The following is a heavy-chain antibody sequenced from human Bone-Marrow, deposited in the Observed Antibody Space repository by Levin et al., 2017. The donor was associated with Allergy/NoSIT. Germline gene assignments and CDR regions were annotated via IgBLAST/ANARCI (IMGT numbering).Heavy chain of an antibody. CDR1: GFTFSSYA. J-gene: IGHJ3*02. CDR3: AKDFAYYDSSGPLISDGAFDI. V-gene: IGHV3-23*01. Sequence: ETLSLTCAASGFTFSSYAMSWVRQAPGKGLEWVSAISGSGGSTYYADSVKGRFTISRDNSKNTLYLQMNSLRAEDTAVYYCAKDFAYYDSSGPLISDGAFDIWGQGTMVTVSS. D-gene: IGHD3-22*01. CDR2: ISGSGGST.